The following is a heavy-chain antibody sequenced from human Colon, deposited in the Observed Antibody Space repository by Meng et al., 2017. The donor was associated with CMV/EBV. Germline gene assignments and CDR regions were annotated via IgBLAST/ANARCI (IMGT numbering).Heavy chain of an antibody. CDR1: GYSFTNYD. CDR3: TRGAATAGHADY. CDR2: MNTHSGNT. J-gene: IGHJ4*02. Sequence: CQASGYSFTNYDINWVRQASGQGPEWMGWMNTHSGNTGYEEKFQGRVTMTRDTSISTAYMELTSLTSEDTAVYYCTRGAATAGHADYWGQGTQVTVSS. V-gene: IGHV1-8*02. D-gene: IGHD5-18*01.